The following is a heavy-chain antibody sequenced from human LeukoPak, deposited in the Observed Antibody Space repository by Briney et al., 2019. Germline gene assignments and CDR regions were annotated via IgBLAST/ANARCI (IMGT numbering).Heavy chain of an antibody. Sequence: SETLSLTCTVAGGSISSYYWSWVRQPPGKGLEWLGYIYYSASTNYNPSLKSRVTISVDTSNNQFSLKLSSVTAADTAVYYCARGSRGYSYGWGQGTLVTVSS. J-gene: IGHJ4*02. CDR1: GGSISSYY. CDR2: IYYSAST. D-gene: IGHD5-18*01. CDR3: ARGSRGYSYG. V-gene: IGHV4-59*01.